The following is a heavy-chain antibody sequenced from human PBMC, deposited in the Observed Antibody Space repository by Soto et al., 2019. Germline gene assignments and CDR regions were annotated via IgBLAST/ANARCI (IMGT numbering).Heavy chain of an antibody. J-gene: IGHJ4*02. V-gene: IGHV3-21*01. CDR2: ITSSGSYI. D-gene: IGHD2-2*01. CDR1: GPTFSTYG. CDR3: ARDESAGSSTSN. Sequence: DVQLVESGGGLVKPGGSLRLSCVASGPTFSTYGMNWIRQTPGKGLEWVSSITSSGSYIHYADSVQGRSTVSRDNAKNSMYLQMNSLRVEDTAVYFCARDESAGSSTSNWGQGTLVTVSS.